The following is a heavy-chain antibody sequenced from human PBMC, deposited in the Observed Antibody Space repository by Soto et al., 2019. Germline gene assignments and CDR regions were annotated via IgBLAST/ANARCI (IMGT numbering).Heavy chain of an antibody. Sequence: QVQLVESGGGLVKPGGSLRLSCAASGFTFSDYYMSWIRQAPGKGLEWIGYIYYSGSTYYNPSLKSRVTISVDTSKNQFSLKLSSVTAADTAVYYCARDRECSGGTCYNYFDYWGQGTLVTVSS. J-gene: IGHJ4*02. V-gene: IGHV4-31*02. CDR2: IYYSGST. D-gene: IGHD2-15*01. CDR3: ARDRECSGGTCYNYFDY. CDR1: GFTFSDYY.